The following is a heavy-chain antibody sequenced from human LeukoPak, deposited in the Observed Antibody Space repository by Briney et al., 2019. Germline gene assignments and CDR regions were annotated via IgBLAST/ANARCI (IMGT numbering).Heavy chain of an antibody. V-gene: IGHV4-39*07. Sequence: SETLSLTCTVSGGSISSSSYYWGWIRQPPGKGLEWIGEINHSGSTNYNPSLKSRVTISVDTSKNQFSLQLNSVTPEDTAVYYCARDRGSGGNYYMDVWGKGTTVTVSS. CDR3: ARDRGSGGNYYMDV. J-gene: IGHJ6*03. CDR2: INHSGST. D-gene: IGHD6-19*01. CDR1: GGSISSSSYY.